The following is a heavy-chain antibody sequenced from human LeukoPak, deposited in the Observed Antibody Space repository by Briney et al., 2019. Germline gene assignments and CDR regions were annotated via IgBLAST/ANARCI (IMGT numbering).Heavy chain of an antibody. CDR1: GFTFSSYW. J-gene: IGHJ4*02. Sequence: PGGSLRLSCAASGFTFSSYWMSWVRQAPGKGLEWVANIRQDGSEKYYVDSVKGRFTVSRDNAKNSPYLQMNSLRAEDTAVYYCASDWGDGDRFDFWGQGTLVTVSS. CDR3: ASDWGDGDRFDF. D-gene: IGHD4-17*01. CDR2: IRQDGSEK. V-gene: IGHV3-7*01.